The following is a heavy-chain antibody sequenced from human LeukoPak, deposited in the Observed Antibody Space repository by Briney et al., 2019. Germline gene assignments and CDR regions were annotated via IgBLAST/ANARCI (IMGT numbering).Heavy chain of an antibody. D-gene: IGHD2-2*01. CDR3: ARELVPAAMRGLDY. Sequence: GGSLRLSCAASGITLSSYWMSWVRQAPGKGLEGVANIKQDGSEKYYVDSVKGRFTISRDNAKNSLYLQMNSLRAEDTAVYYCARELVPAAMRGLDYWGQGTLVTVSS. CDR1: GITLSSYW. V-gene: IGHV3-7*01. J-gene: IGHJ4*02. CDR2: IKQDGSEK.